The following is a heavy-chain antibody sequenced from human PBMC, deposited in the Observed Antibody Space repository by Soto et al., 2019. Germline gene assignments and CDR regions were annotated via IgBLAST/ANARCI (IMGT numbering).Heavy chain of an antibody. J-gene: IGHJ4*02. Sequence: QVQLVQSGAEVKKPGASVKVSCKASGYTITSYNINWVRQAPGQGLEWMGWMNPNTGETGSTGKFEGRVSMTRDISEATGYMELRSLTSDDTGVYYCARQGSQYGSGNYLHWGQGTLVTVSS. CDR1: GYTITSYN. CDR2: MNPNTGET. CDR3: ARQGSQYGSGNYLH. V-gene: IGHV1-8*01. D-gene: IGHD3-10*01.